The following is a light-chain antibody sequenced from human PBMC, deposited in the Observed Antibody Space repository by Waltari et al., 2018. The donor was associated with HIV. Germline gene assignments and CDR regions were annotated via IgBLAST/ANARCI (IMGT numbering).Light chain of an antibody. J-gene: IGKJ2*01. Sequence: DIQMTQSPSTLSASVGDTVTFTCRASENVYGLLAWYQQRPVTAPTLLIYKASTLQTGVPSRFSGSGSEAEFTLTIRSLQPEDFATYYCQQYKNFYTFGQGTRLEIK. V-gene: IGKV1-5*03. CDR3: QQYKNFYT. CDR1: ENVYGL. CDR2: KAS.